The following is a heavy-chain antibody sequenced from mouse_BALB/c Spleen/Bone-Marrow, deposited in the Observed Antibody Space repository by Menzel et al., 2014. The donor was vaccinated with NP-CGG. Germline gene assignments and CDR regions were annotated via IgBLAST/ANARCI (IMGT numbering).Heavy chain of an antibody. V-gene: IGHV5-17*02. J-gene: IGHJ2*01. CDR1: GFTFSSFG. CDR2: ISSGSSTI. CDR3: ARGGNWEDFDY. Sequence: VQLQQSGGDLVQPGGSRKLSFAASGFTFSSFGMHWVRQAPERGLEWVAYISSGSSTIFYADTVKGRFTISRDNPKNTLFLQMTSLRSEDTAMYYCARGGNWEDFDYWGQGTTLTVSS. D-gene: IGHD4-1*01.